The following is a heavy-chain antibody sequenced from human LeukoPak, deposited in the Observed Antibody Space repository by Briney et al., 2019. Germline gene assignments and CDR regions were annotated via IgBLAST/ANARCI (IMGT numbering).Heavy chain of an antibody. J-gene: IGHJ3*02. Sequence: PMASVTVSCKASGYTSTTYGISWVRQAPGQGLEWMGWTYNSYTHYAQTLRDRLTMTTDTSTSTSYMELRSLRSDDTAVYYCARLRYSSGWRRLDAFDIWGQGTMVTVSS. CDR1: GYTSTTYG. CDR3: ARLRYSSGWRRLDAFDI. CDR2: TYNSYT. V-gene: IGHV1-18*01. D-gene: IGHD6-19*01.